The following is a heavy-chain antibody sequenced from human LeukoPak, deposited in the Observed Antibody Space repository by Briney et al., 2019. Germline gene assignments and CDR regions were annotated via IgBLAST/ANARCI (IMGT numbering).Heavy chain of an antibody. CDR3: AKDRPTVYSSSWLHFLDS. CDR1: GFILGRYG. D-gene: IGHD6-13*01. V-gene: IGHV3-23*01. Sequence: PGGSLRLSCAASGFILGRYGMIWVRQAPGKGLEWVSCISGSGSSTYLADSVKGRFTISRDNSKNQLYLEMNSLRGDDTAVYYCAKDRPTVYSSSWLHFLDSWGQGTLVSVSS. J-gene: IGHJ4*02. CDR2: ISGSGSST.